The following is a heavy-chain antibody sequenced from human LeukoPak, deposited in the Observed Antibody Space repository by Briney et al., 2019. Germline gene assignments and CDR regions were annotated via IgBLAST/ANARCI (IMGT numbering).Heavy chain of an antibody. CDR2: INPNSGGT. CDR3: ARVPTYYDFWSGYIYYFDY. Sequence: GASVKVSCKASGYTFTGYYMHWVRQAPGQGLEWMGWINPNSGGTNYAQKLQGRVTMTTDTSTSTAYMELRSLRSDDTAVYYCARVPTYYDFWSGYIYYFDYWGQGTLVTVSS. V-gene: IGHV1-2*02. D-gene: IGHD3-3*01. J-gene: IGHJ4*02. CDR1: GYTFTGYY.